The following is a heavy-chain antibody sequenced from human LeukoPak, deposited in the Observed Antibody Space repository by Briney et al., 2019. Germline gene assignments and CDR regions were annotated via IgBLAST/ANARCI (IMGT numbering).Heavy chain of an antibody. J-gene: IGHJ4*02. Sequence: PGGSLRLSCEASGFTFSSYSVNWVRQAPGKGLEYISYISSSSSTIYYADSVKGRFTISRDNAKNSLYLQMNSLRAEDTAVYYCARDYRYGIDYWGQGTLVTVSS. V-gene: IGHV3-48*01. D-gene: IGHD5-18*01. CDR3: ARDYRYGIDY. CDR1: GFTFSSYS. CDR2: ISSSSSTI.